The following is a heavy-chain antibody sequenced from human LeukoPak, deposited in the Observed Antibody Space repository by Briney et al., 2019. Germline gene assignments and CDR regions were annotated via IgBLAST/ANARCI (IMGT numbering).Heavy chain of an antibody. Sequence: GGPLRLSCAASGFTFSSHAMSWVRQAPGKGLEWVSVIYSGGSTYYADSVKGRFTISRDNSKNTLYLQMNSLRAEDTAVYYCARGIMTTVTNDAFDIWGQGTMVTVSS. D-gene: IGHD4-17*01. CDR2: IYSGGST. J-gene: IGHJ3*02. CDR1: GFTFSSHA. V-gene: IGHV3-53*01. CDR3: ARGIMTTVTNDAFDI.